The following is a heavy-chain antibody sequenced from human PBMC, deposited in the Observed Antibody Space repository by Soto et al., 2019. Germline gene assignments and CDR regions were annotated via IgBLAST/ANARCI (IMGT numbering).Heavy chain of an antibody. J-gene: IGHJ1*01. CDR1: GFTFSGSA. CDR2: VRNKGNSYET. CDR3: ARGLGVGSGLRLQH. Sequence: HPGGSLRLSCAASGFTFSGSAMHWVRQASGKGLEWVGRVRNKGNSYETAFAASVKGRFSISRDDSKNTVYLQMNSLTTEDTAVYYCARGLGVGSGLRLQHWGQGTLVTVSS. D-gene: IGHD6-19*01. V-gene: IGHV3-73*01.